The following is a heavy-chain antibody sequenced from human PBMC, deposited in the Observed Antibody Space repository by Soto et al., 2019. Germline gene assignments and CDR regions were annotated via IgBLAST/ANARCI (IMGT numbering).Heavy chain of an antibody. CDR1: GGTFSSYT. D-gene: IGHD4-4*01. Sequence: QVQLVQSGAEVKKPGSSVKVSCKASGGTFSSYTISWVRQAPGQGLEWMGRIIPILGIANYAQKFQGRVTITADKSTSTAYMELSSLRSEDTAVYYCARGSPPTVNSDCFDYWGQGTLVTVSS. J-gene: IGHJ4*02. CDR2: IIPILGIA. CDR3: ARGSPPTVNSDCFDY. V-gene: IGHV1-69*02.